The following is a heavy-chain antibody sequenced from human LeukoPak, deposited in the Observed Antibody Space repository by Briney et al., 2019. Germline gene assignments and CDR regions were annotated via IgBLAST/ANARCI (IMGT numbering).Heavy chain of an antibody. D-gene: IGHD4-11*01. J-gene: IGHJ6*04. CDR3: AKAVDYSNYAVDV. V-gene: IGHV3-23*01. CDR2: ISGSGGST. Sequence: GGSLRLSCAASGFTFSSHAMSWVRQAPGKGLEWVSAISGSGGSTYYADSVKGRFTISRDNPKNTLYLQMNSLRAEDTAVYYCAKAVDYSNYAVDVWGKGTTVTVSS. CDR1: GFTFSSHA.